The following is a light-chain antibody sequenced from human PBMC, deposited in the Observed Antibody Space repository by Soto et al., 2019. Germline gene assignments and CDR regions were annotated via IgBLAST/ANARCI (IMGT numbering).Light chain of an antibody. CDR1: QNVASNY. V-gene: IGKV3-20*01. CDR2: AAS. CDR3: QHYGNSPYT. Sequence: EIVLTQSPGTLSLSPGERATISCRASQNVASNYLAWYQQKSGQAPRLLFYAASNRATGVPGRFSGSGSGTDFTLTITRLEPEDFAVYYCQHYGNSPYTFGQGTKLEIK. J-gene: IGKJ2*01.